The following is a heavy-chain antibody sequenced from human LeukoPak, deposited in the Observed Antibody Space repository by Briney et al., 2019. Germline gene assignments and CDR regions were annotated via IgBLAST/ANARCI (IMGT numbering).Heavy chain of an antibody. Sequence: PSETLSLTCTVSGGSISSGSHYWGWIRQSPGKGLEWIGNFGNVDYSGNTYYNPSLKSRLTTSVDTPRNQFSLNLTSVTAADTAVYYCVRLEWGSGGSGSFDSWGQGTLVTVSS. J-gene: IGHJ4*02. CDR1: GGSISSGSHY. CDR2: FGNVDYSGNT. CDR3: VRLEWGSGGSGSFDS. D-gene: IGHD6-25*01. V-gene: IGHV4-39*01.